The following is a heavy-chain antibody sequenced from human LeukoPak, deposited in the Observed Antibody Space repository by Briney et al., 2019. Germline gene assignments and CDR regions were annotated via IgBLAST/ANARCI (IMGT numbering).Heavy chain of an antibody. D-gene: IGHD3-22*01. CDR3: ARAPYYYDSSGYYKLGFFDY. CDR1: GGTFSSYA. Sequence: SVKVSCKASGGTFSSYAISWVRQAPGQGLEWMGRIIPIFGTANYAQKFQGRVTITTDESTSTAYMELSSLRSEDAAVYYCARAPYYYDSSGYYKLGFFDYWGQGTLVTVSS. CDR2: IIPIFGTA. J-gene: IGHJ4*02. V-gene: IGHV1-69*05.